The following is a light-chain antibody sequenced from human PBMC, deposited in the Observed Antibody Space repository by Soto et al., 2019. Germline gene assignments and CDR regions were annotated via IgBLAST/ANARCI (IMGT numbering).Light chain of an antibody. J-gene: IGKJ5*01. CDR1: QGISSY. CDR2: AAS. Sequence: IQLTRLPSSLSASLGEKLTITCGPSQGISSYLAWYQQKPGKAAKLLIYAASTLQSGVPSRFSGSGSGTDFTLTISSLQPEDFATYYCQQLNSYPLTFGQGTRLEIK. V-gene: IGKV1-9*01. CDR3: QQLNSYPLT.